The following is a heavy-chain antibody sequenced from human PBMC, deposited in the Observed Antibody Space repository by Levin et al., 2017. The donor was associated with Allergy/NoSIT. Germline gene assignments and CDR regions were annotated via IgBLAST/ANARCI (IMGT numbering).Heavy chain of an antibody. CDR2: IYYSGST. D-gene: IGHD2-2*01. J-gene: IGHJ6*02. CDR1: GGSISSSSYY. CDR3: ARQGGYCSSTSCYLWHYYYGMDV. Sequence: PSETLSLTCTVSGGSISSSSYYWGWIRQPPGKGLEWIGSIYYSGSTYYNPSLKSRVTISVDTSKNQFSLKLSSVTAADTAVYYCARQGGYCSSTSCYLWHYYYGMDVWGQGTTVTVSS. V-gene: IGHV4-39*01.